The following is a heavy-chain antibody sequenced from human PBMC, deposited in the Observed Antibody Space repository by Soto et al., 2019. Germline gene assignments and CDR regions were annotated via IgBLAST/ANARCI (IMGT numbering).Heavy chain of an antibody. CDR2: ISSTTNYI. CDR1: GFTFTRYS. Sequence: PGGSLRLSCAASGFTFTRYSMNWVRQAPGKGLEWVSSISSTTNYIYYGDSMKGRFTISRDNAKDSLYLEMNSLRAEDTAVYYCARESEDLTSNFDYWGQGTLVTVSS. J-gene: IGHJ4*02. CDR3: ARESEDLTSNFDY. V-gene: IGHV3-21*06.